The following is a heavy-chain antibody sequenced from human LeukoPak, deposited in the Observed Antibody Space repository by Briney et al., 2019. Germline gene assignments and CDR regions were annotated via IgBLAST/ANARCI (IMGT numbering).Heavy chain of an antibody. CDR2: IYHSGST. CDR3: ARVTYRSSTSCYSYFDY. Sequence: SETLSLTCAVSGGSISSGGYSWSWIRQPPGKGLEWIGYIYHSGSTYYNPSLKSRVTISVDRSKNQFSLKLSSVTAADTAVYYCARVTYRSSTSCYSYFDYWGQGTLVTVSS. CDR1: GGSISSGGYS. V-gene: IGHV4-30-2*01. D-gene: IGHD2-2*02. J-gene: IGHJ4*02.